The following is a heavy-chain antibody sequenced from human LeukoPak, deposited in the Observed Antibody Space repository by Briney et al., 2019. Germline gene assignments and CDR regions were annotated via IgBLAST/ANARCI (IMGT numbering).Heavy chain of an antibody. Sequence: GGSLRLSCAASGSTFSSYAMSWVRQAPGKGLEWVSAISGSGGSTYYADSVKGRFTISRDNSKNTLYLQMNSLRAEDTAVYYCAKDPGIVGATTSWGQGTLVTVSS. V-gene: IGHV3-23*01. CDR1: GSTFSSYA. CDR3: AKDPGIVGATTS. CDR2: ISGSGGST. J-gene: IGHJ4*02. D-gene: IGHD1-26*01.